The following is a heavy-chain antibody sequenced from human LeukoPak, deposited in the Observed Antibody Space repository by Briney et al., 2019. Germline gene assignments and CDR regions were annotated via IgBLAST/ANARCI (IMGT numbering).Heavy chain of an antibody. J-gene: IGHJ5*02. D-gene: IGHD2-2*01. V-gene: IGHV1-18*01. Sequence: ASVTVSCKASGYTFTSYGISWVRQAPGQGLEWMGWISAYNGNTNYAQKLQGRVTMTTDTSTSTAYMELRSLRSDDTAVYYCARGVVLGYCSSTSCFWFDPWGQGTLVTVSS. CDR1: GYTFTSYG. CDR3: ARGVVLGYCSSTSCFWFDP. CDR2: ISAYNGNT.